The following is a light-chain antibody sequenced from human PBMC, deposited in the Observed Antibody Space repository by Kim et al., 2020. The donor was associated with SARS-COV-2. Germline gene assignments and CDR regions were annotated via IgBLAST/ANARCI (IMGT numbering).Light chain of an antibody. J-gene: IGKJ2*03. Sequence: SASVGDSVTLSWRASQDFSCFLALFPQSPGRVPKRLIYAASSLKSGVLSMFSRCGSGTEFTLTISRLQPEDFGTYYCIQHNNYPNSVGQGTKLEI. CDR2: AAS. V-gene: IGKV1-17*03. CDR3: IQHNNYPNS. CDR1: QDFSCF.